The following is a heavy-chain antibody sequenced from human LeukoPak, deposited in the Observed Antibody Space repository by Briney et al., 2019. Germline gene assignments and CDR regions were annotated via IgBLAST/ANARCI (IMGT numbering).Heavy chain of an antibody. CDR3: ARGYLLQLFDY. V-gene: IGHV4-34*01. J-gene: IGHJ4*02. CDR1: GGSFSSYY. D-gene: IGHD6-13*01. CDR2: INHSGST. Sequence: PSETLSLTCAVYGGSFSSYYWSWIRQPPGKGLEWIGEINHSGSTNYNPSLKSRVTISVDTSKNQFSLKLSSVTAADTAVYYCARGYLLQLFDYWGQGTLVTVSS.